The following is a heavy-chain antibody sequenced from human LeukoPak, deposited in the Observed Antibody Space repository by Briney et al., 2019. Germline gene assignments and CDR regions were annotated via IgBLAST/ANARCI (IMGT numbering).Heavy chain of an antibody. V-gene: IGHV3-53*01. CDR2: IYSGGST. Sequence: GGSLRLSCAASGFTVSSNYMSWVRQAPGKGLEWVSVIYSGGSTYYADSVKGRFTISRDNSKNTLYPRMNSLRAEDTAVYYCASGLRWSSIDYWGQGTLVTVSS. D-gene: IGHD3-3*01. CDR1: GFTVSSNY. CDR3: ASGLRWSSIDY. J-gene: IGHJ4*02.